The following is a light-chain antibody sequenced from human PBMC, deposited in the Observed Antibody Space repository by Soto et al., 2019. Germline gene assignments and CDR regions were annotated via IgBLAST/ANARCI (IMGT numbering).Light chain of an antibody. Sequence: DIQLTQSPSSLSASVGDRVTITCRASQNIRIYLNWYQHKPGKAPNLLINAASNLQSGVPSRFSGSGSGTDFTLTLSSLQLEAFATYYCQQFYTTPTFGQGTKVEIK. CDR3: QQFYTTPT. V-gene: IGKV1-39*01. J-gene: IGKJ1*01. CDR2: AAS. CDR1: QNIRIY.